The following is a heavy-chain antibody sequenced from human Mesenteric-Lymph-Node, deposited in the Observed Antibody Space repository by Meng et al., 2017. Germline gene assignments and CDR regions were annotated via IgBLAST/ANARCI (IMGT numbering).Heavy chain of an antibody. D-gene: IGHD6-19*01. CDR3: AKGTLTYSSGWYDY. V-gene: IGHV3-23*01. J-gene: IGHJ4*02. Sequence: GESLKISCAASGFTFSSYAMIWVRQAPGKGLEWVSAISGSAIYTYYTDSVKGRFTISRDNSQNTVYLEMNSLGAEDTAVYYCAKGTLTYSSGWYDYWGQGALVTVSS. CDR2: ISGSAIYT. CDR1: GFTFSSYA.